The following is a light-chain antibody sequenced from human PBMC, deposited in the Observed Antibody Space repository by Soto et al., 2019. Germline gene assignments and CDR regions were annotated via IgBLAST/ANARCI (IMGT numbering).Light chain of an antibody. J-gene: IGLJ2*01. Sequence: QSVLTQPPSVSGAPGQRVTISCTGSSSNIGAGYDVHWYQHLPGTGPKLLIYGDRIRPSGVPDRFSGSKSGTSASLAITALQTEDEADYYCQSYDNSLSGVLFGGGTKVTVL. CDR1: SSNIGAGYD. CDR2: GDR. V-gene: IGLV1-40*01. CDR3: QSYDNSLSGVL.